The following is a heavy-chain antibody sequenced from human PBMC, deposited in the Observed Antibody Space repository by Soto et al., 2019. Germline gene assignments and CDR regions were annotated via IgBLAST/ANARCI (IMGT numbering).Heavy chain of an antibody. D-gene: IGHD5-18*01. CDR3: ASSGGQLWFKDWFDP. V-gene: IGHV4-39*01. CDR1: GGSISSSSYY. J-gene: IGHJ5*02. CDR2: IYYSGST. Sequence: QLQLQESGPGLVKPSETLSLTCTVSGGSISSSSYYWGWIRQPPGKGLEWIGSIYYSGSTYYNPSLKSRVTISVDTSKNQFSLKLSSVTAADTAVYYCASSGGQLWFKDWFDPWGQGTLVTVSS.